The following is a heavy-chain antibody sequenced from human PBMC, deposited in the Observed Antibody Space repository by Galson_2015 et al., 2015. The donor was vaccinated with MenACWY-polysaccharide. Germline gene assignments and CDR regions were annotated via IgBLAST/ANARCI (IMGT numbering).Heavy chain of an antibody. CDR2: LYNNGNR. CDR3: ARICRRSGECFFDY. CDR1: GFTVSSNS. J-gene: IGHJ4*02. V-gene: IGHV3-53*01. Sequence: SLRLSCAASGFTVSSNSMTWVRQAPGKGLEWVSVLYNNGNRYYADSVKGRLTISRDDSENTVDLQMNSLRAEDTAVYYCARICRRSGECFFDYWGQGTVVTVSS. D-gene: IGHD3-10*01.